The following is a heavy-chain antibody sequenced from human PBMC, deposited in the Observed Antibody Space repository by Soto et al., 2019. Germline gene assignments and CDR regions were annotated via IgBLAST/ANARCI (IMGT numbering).Heavy chain of an antibody. CDR2: IYYSGST. CDR1: GGSISSSSYY. D-gene: IGHD3-22*01. CDR3: ARHLSGRVVITHYYMDV. V-gene: IGHV4-39*01. J-gene: IGHJ6*03. Sequence: SETLSLTCTVSGGSISSSSYYWGWIRQPPGKGLEWIGSIYYSGSTYYNPSLKSRVTISVDTSKNQFSLKLSSVTAADTAVYYCARHLSGRVVITHYYMDVWGKGTTVTVSS.